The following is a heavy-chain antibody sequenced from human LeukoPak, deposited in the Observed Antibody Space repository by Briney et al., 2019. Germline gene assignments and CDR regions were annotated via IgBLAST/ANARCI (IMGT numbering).Heavy chain of an antibody. V-gene: IGHV1-2*02. CDR2: ISPNSGGT. J-gene: IGHJ4*02. D-gene: IGHD3-22*01. CDR1: GYTFTGYY. Sequence: ASVKVSCKASGYTFTGYYMHWVRQAPGQGLEWMGWISPNSGGTNYAQKFQGRVTMTRDTSISTAYMELSRLRSDDTAVYYCARGWSYYDSSGYWYYWGQGTLVTVSS. CDR3: ARGWSYYDSSGYWYY.